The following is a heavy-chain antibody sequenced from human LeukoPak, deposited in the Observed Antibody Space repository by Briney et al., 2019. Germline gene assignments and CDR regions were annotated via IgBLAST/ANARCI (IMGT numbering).Heavy chain of an antibody. CDR1: GFTFSSYA. J-gene: IGHJ4*02. D-gene: IGHD6-13*01. CDR2: ISSNGGST. CDR3: AKDHFLHENEQQLVPNFDY. V-gene: IGHV3-64*01. Sequence: GGSLRLSCAASGFTFSSYAMHWVRQAPGKGLEYVSAISSNGGSTYYANSVKGRFTISRDNSKNTLYLQMGSLRAEDMAVYYCAKDHFLHENEQQLVPNFDYWGQGTLVTVSS.